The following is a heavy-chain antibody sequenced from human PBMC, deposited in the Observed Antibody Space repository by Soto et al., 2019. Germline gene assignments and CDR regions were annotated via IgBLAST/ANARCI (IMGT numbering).Heavy chain of an antibody. D-gene: IGHD3-10*01. Sequence: QVQLVQSGAEVKKPGASVKVSCKASGYTFTGYYMHWVRQAPGQGLEWMGWINPNSGGTNYAQKFQGWVTMTRDTSISTAYMELSRLRSDDTAVYYCARDQNYFGWGSALDYWGQGTLVTVSS. J-gene: IGHJ4*02. CDR1: GYTFTGYY. CDR2: INPNSGGT. CDR3: ARDQNYFGWGSALDY. V-gene: IGHV1-2*04.